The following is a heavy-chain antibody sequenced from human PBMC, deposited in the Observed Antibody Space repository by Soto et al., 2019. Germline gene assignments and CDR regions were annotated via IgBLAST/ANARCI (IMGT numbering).Heavy chain of an antibody. CDR3: AILGYDILTGYRKDYNWFDP. V-gene: IGHV1-8*01. Sequence: GASVKVSCKASGYTFTSYDINWVRQATGQGLEWMGWMNPNSGNTGYAQKFQGRVTMTRNTSISTAYMELSSLRSEDTAVYYCAILGYDILTGYRKDYNWFDPWGQGTLVTVSS. D-gene: IGHD3-9*01. CDR2: MNPNSGNT. CDR1: GYTFTSYD. J-gene: IGHJ5*02.